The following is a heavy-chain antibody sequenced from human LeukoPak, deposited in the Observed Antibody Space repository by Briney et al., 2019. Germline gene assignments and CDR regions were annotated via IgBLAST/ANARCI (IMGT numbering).Heavy chain of an antibody. D-gene: IGHD5-12*01. CDR3: AREYRHQPD. V-gene: IGHV1-8*01. CDR2: MNPNSGNT. J-gene: IGHJ4*02. CDR1: GYTFTSYD. Sequence: ASVKVSCKASGYTFTSYDINWLRQASGQGLEWMGWMNPNSGNTGYAQKFQGRFTMTWDTSITTAYMELSSLRSEDTAVYYCAREYRHQPDWGQGTMVTVSS.